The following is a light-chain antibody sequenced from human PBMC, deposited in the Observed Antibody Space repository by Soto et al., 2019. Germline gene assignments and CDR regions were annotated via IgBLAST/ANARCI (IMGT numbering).Light chain of an antibody. CDR2: DVT. V-gene: IGLV2-11*01. Sequence: QSALTQPRSVSGSPGQSVTISCTGTSSDVGSYNYLSWYQQHPGKAPKLMIYDVTKRPSGVPDRFSGSKSGNTASLTISGLQAEDEAEYYCCSYAGSYTFVFGTGTKLPS. CDR3: CSYAGSYTFV. J-gene: IGLJ1*01. CDR1: SSDVGSYNY.